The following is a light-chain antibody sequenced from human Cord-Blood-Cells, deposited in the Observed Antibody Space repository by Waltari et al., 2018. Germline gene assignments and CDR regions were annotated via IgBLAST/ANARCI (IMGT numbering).Light chain of an antibody. Sequence: SYELTQPPSVSVSPGQTASIPCSGDKLGDKYACWYQQKPGQSPVLVIYQDSKRPSGIPERFSGSNSGNTVTLTISGTQAMDEADYYCQAWDSSTVVFGTGTKVTVL. V-gene: IGLV3-1*01. CDR2: QDS. CDR3: QAWDSSTVV. CDR1: KLGDKY. J-gene: IGLJ1*01.